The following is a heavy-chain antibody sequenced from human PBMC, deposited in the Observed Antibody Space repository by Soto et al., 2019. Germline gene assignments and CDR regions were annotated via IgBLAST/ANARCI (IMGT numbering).Heavy chain of an antibody. Sequence: SETLSLTFTVSGGSISSRAYYCGWIRQPPGKGLEWIRSIYYSGYTYYNPSLKSRVTISVDTSKNQFSLKLSSVTAADTAVYYCARHNGPLYVGYYYDMDVWGKGTTVS. V-gene: IGHV4-39*01. CDR2: IYYSGYT. CDR1: GGSISSRAYY. CDR3: ARHNGPLYVGYYYDMDV. D-gene: IGHD3-16*01. J-gene: IGHJ6*04.